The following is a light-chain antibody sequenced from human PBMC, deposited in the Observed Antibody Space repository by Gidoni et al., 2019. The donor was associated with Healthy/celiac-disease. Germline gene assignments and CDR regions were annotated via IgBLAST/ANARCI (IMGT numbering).Light chain of an antibody. V-gene: IGKV1-33*01. CDR1: QDISNY. CDR3: QQYDNLQP. J-gene: IGKJ3*01. CDR2: DAS. Sequence: DIQMTQSPSSLSASVGDRVTITCQASQDISNYLNWYQQKPGKAPKLLIYDASNLETGVPSRFSGSGSGTDFTFTISSLQPEDIATYYCQQYDNLQPFGPGTKVDIK.